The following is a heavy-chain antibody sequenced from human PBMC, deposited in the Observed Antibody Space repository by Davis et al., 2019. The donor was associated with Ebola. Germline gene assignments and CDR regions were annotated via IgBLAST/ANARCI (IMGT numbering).Heavy chain of an antibody. Sequence: AASVKVSCKASGYTFTSYGITWVRQAPGQGLEWMGWINPHNGNTNYAQNVQGRVIMTSDTATTTAYMEVGSLRSDDTAVYYCARDGIAEDSVFGYGMDVWGQGTTVTVSS. CDR1: GYTFTSYG. CDR2: INPHNGNT. CDR3: ARDGIAEDSVFGYGMDV. D-gene: IGHD3-10*02. V-gene: IGHV1-18*04. J-gene: IGHJ6*02.